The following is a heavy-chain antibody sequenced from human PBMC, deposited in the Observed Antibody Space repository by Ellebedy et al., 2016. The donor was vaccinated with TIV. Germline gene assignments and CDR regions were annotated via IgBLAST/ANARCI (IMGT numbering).Heavy chain of an antibody. CDR1: GGSFSGYY. CDR3: ARGWFGELSRYYYGMDV. D-gene: IGHD3-10*01. V-gene: IGHV4-34*01. Sequence: SETLSLTCAVYGGSFSGYYWSWIRQPPGKGLEWIGEINHSGSTNYNPSLKTRVTMSVDTSKNQFSLKVSSVTAADTAVYYCARGWFGELSRYYYGMDVWGQGTTVTVSS. CDR2: INHSGST. J-gene: IGHJ6*02.